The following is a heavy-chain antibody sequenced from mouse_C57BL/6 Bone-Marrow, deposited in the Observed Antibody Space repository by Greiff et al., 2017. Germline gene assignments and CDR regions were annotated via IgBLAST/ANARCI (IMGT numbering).Heavy chain of an antibody. V-gene: IGHV1-82*01. Sequence: QVQLQQSGPELVKPGASVKISCKASGYAFSSSWMNWVKQRPGKGLEWIGRIYPGDGDTNYNGKFKGKATLTADKSSSTAYMQLSSLTSEDSAVYFWASRGDYYGSSSWVAYWGQGTLVTVSA. CDR1: GYAFSSSW. CDR3: ASRGDYYGSSSWVAY. CDR2: IYPGDGDT. D-gene: IGHD1-1*01. J-gene: IGHJ3*01.